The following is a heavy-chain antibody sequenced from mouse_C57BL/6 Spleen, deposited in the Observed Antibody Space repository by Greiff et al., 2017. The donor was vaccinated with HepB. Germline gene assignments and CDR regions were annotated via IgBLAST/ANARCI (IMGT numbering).Heavy chain of an antibody. CDR1: GYTFTSYW. Sequence: VQLQQPGAELVMPGASVKLSCKASGYTFTSYWMHWVKQRPGQGLEWIGEIDPSDSYTNYNQKFKGKSTLTVDKSSSTAYMQLSSLTSEDSAVYYCARRALSWAIFDYWGQGTTLTVSS. V-gene: IGHV1-69*01. D-gene: IGHD1-1*01. CDR2: IDPSDSYT. J-gene: IGHJ2*01. CDR3: ARRALSWAIFDY.